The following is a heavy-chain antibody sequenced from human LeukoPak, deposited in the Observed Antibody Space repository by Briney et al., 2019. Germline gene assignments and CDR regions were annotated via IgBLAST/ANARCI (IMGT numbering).Heavy chain of an antibody. CDR1: GFTFSSYA. J-gene: IGHJ6*02. CDR2: INKSGGST. CDR3: AKDYYFGSGSYDSDYYGMDV. Sequence: GSLRLSCAASGFTFSSYAMTWVRQAPGKGLEWVSTINKSGGSTYYADSVKGRFTISRDNSKNTLYLQMNSLRAEDTAVYYCAKDYYFGSGSYDSDYYGMDVWGQGTTVTVSS. D-gene: IGHD3-10*01. V-gene: IGHV3-23*01.